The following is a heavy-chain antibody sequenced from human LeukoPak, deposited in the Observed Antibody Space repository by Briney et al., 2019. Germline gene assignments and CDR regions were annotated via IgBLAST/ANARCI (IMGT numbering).Heavy chain of an antibody. CDR2: IYYSGST. CDR1: GGSISSSSYY. V-gene: IGHV4-39*07. Sequence: NPSETLSLTCTVSGGSISSSSYYWGWIRQPPGKGLEWIGSIYYSGSTYYNPSLKSRVTIPVDTSKNQFSLKLSSVTAADTAVYYCARAPRHYYGSGSYWFDYWGQGTLVTVSP. CDR3: ARAPRHYYGSGSYWFDY. J-gene: IGHJ4*02. D-gene: IGHD3-10*01.